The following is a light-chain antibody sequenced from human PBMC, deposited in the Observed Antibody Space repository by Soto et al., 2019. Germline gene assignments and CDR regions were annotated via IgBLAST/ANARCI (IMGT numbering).Light chain of an antibody. Sequence: DIQMTQSPSTLSASVEDRVTITCRASQTISSWLAWYQQKPGKAPKLLIYDASSLESGVPSRFRGSGSGTEFTLTITSLQTEDFATYYCQQYNSYSLFGQGTKVEIK. J-gene: IGKJ1*01. CDR3: QQYNSYSL. CDR1: QTISSW. V-gene: IGKV1-5*01. CDR2: DAS.